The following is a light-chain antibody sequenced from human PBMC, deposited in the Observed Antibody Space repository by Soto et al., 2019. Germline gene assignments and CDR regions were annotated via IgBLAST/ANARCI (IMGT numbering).Light chain of an antibody. CDR2: DAS. CDR3: KQYNSYSWT. V-gene: IGKV1-5*01. Sequence: IQVTHSPSTLAASVCHSLNMAWRASQIISSWLAWYQQKPGKAPKLLIYDASSLEIGVPSRFSGSGSGTEFTLTISSLQTDDFATYYCKQYNSYSWTFGQGTKVDIK. J-gene: IGKJ1*01. CDR1: QIISSW.